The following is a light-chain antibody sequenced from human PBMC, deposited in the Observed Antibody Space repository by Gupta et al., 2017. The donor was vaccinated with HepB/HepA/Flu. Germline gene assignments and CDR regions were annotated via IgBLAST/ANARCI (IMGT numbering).Light chain of an antibody. V-gene: IGLV3-25*03. CDR1: ALPKQY. Sequence: SYELTQPPSVSVSPGQTARITCSGDALPKQYAYWYQQKPGQAPVLVIFKDSERPSGSPERFSGSSSGTTVTLTISGVQAGDEADYYCQSADSSGTYPVVFGGGTKLTVL. CDR3: QSADSSGTYPVV. CDR2: KDS. J-gene: IGLJ2*01.